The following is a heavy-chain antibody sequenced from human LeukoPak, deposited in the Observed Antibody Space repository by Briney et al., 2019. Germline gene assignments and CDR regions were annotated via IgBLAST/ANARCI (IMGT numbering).Heavy chain of an antibody. Sequence: SETLSLTCAVYGGSFSGYYWSWIRQPPGKGLEWIGEINHSGSTNYNPSLKSRVTISVDTSKNQFSLKLSSVTAADTAVYYCARGNEQTLDYWGQGALVTVSS. D-gene: IGHD6-13*01. CDR3: ARGNEQTLDY. CDR1: GGSFSGYY. V-gene: IGHV4-34*01. J-gene: IGHJ4*02. CDR2: INHSGST.